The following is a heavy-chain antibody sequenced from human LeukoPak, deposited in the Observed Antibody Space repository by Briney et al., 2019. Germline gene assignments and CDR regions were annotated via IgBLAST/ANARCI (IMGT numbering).Heavy chain of an antibody. Sequence: ASVKVSCKASGYTFTDYYMHWVRQAPGQGLEWMGWINANRGGTNYAQRFQGRVTMTRDTSITTAYMELSRLKSDDTAVYYCARRYCSSASCYYFDYWGQGTLVTVSS. CDR1: GYTFTDYY. CDR3: ARRYCSSASCYYFDY. D-gene: IGHD2-2*01. V-gene: IGHV1-2*02. J-gene: IGHJ4*02. CDR2: INANRGGT.